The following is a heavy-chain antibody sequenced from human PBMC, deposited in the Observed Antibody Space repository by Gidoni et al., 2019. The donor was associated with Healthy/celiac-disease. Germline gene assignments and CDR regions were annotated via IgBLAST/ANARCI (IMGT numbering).Heavy chain of an antibody. J-gene: IGHJ4*02. CDR1: GCTFSSYA. Sequence: QVQLVESGGGVGQPGRSLRLSGAASGCTFSSYAMHWVRQAPGKGLEGVAVISYAGSNQYYADSLKGRFTISRDNSKHTLYLQMNSLRAEDTAVYYCAREGYDFWSGYLYYFVYWGQGTLVTVSS. D-gene: IGHD3-3*01. CDR2: ISYAGSNQ. CDR3: AREGYDFWSGYLYYFVY. V-gene: IGHV3-30-3*01.